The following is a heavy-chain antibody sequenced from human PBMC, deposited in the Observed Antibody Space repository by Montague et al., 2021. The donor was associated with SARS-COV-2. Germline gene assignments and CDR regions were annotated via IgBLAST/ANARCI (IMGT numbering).Heavy chain of an antibody. CDR3: AHSMWYYGSVTYVMAAAFDP. CDR2: IYWDDDK. D-gene: IGHD3-10*01. CDR1: GFSLSTSGVG. V-gene: IGHV2-5*02. Sequence: VKPTQTLTLTCTLSGFSLSTSGVGVGWIRQPPGKALEWLTLIYWDDDKRYSPSLKSRHTITKDTSNNQVVLTMTNMDPVDTATYYCAHSMWYYGSVTYVMAAAFDPWGQGTLVTVSS. J-gene: IGHJ5*02.